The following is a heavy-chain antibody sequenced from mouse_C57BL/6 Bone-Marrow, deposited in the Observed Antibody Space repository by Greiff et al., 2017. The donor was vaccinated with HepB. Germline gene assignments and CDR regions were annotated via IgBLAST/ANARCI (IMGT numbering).Heavy chain of an antibody. Sequence: EVKLVESGGGLVQPGGSLSLSCAASGFTFPDYYMSWVRQPPGTALEWLGFIRNKANGYTTEYSASVKGRFSISRDNSQSILYLQMNALRAEDSATYYCARQDYYGYDGLAYWGQGTLVTVSA. CDR3: ARQDYYGYDGLAY. J-gene: IGHJ3*01. V-gene: IGHV7-3*01. CDR1: GFTFPDYY. D-gene: IGHD2-2*01. CDR2: IRNKANGYTT.